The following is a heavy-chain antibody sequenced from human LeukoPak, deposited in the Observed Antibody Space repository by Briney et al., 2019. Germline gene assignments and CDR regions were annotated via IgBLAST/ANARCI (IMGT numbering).Heavy chain of an antibody. CDR2: ISGSGGST. Sequence: GGSLRLSCAASGFTSSSYAMSWVRQAPGKGLEWVSAISGSGGSTYYADSVKGRFTISRDNSKNTLYLQMNSLRAEDTAVYYCAKALVDYYYGMDVWGQGTTVTVSS. CDR3: AKALVDYYYGMDV. V-gene: IGHV3-23*01. D-gene: IGHD6-6*01. J-gene: IGHJ6*02. CDR1: GFTSSSYA.